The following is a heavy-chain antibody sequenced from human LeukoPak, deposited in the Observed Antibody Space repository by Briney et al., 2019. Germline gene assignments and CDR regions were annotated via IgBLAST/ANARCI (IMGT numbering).Heavy chain of an antibody. CDR1: GGSISSYY. Sequence: PSETLSLTCTVSGGSISSYYWSWIRQPAGKGLEWIGRIYTSGSTNYNPSLRSRVTMSVDTSKNQFSLKVRSVTAADTAVYYCAREPPYYASENFIDAFDIWGQGTKVTVSS. CDR2: IYTSGST. V-gene: IGHV4-4*07. D-gene: IGHD3-10*01. J-gene: IGHJ3*02. CDR3: AREPPYYASENFIDAFDI.